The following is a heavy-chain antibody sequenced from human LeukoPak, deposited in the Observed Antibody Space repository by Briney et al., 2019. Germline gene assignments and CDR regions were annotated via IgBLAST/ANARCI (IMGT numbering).Heavy chain of an antibody. V-gene: IGHV4-39*07. Sequence: PSETLSLTCTVSGGSISSSSYYWGWIRQPPGKGLEWIGSIYYSGYTDYNPSLKSRVTMSVDTSKNQCSLKLTSVTAADTAVYYCATLQSSGYDYSDYWGQGILVTVSS. D-gene: IGHD3-22*01. CDR1: GGSISSSSYY. CDR3: ATLQSSGYDYSDY. CDR2: IYYSGYT. J-gene: IGHJ4*02.